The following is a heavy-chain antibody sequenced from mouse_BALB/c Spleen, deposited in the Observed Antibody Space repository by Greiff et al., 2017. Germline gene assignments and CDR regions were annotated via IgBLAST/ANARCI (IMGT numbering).Heavy chain of an antibody. CDR3: ARGDYRYDRFAY. CDR2: ISDGGSYT. CDR1: GFTFSDYY. Sequence: EVQLQESGGGLVKPGGSLKLSCAASGFTFSDYYMYWVRQTPEKRLEWVATISDGGSYTYYPDSVKGRFTISRDNAKNNLYLQMSSLKSEDTAMYYCARGDYRYDRFAYWGQGTLVTVSA. D-gene: IGHD2-14*01. V-gene: IGHV5-4*02. J-gene: IGHJ3*01.